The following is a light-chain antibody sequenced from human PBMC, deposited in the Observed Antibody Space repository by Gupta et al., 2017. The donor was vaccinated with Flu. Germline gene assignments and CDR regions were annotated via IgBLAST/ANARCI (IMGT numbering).Light chain of an antibody. V-gene: IGLV6-57*01. CDR1: SGNIASDY. J-gene: IGLJ3*02. Sequence: NFMLTQPHSVSESPGKTVTISCTRSSGNIASDYVQWYQQRPGSSPTIVIYEDNERPSGVPDRFSGSIDSSSNSASLTISGLKTEDEADYYCQSYDSNSQVFGGGTKLTVL. CDR3: QSYDSNSQV. CDR2: EDN.